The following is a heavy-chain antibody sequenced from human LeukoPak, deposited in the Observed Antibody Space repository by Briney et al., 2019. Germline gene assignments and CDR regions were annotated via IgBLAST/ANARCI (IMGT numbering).Heavy chain of an antibody. V-gene: IGHV3-30-3*01. CDR3: ARDGGYVSFDI. J-gene: IGHJ3*02. Sequence: GGSLRLSCAASGFTLSSYAMSWVRQAPGKGLEWVAVISYDGSNKYYADSVKGRFTISRDNSKNTLYLQMNSLRAENTAVYYCARDGGYVSFDIWGQGTMVTVSS. CDR2: ISYDGSNK. CDR1: GFTLSSYA. D-gene: IGHD5-12*01.